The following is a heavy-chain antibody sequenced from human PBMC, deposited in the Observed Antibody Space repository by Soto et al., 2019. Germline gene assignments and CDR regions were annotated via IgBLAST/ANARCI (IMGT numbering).Heavy chain of an antibody. V-gene: IGHV3-30-3*01. Sequence: QVQLVESGGGVVQPGMSLRLSCAASGFTFSSHSIQWVRQAPGKGLEWVAVISYDGNIKYYADSVRGRFTISRDNYKNTLYLQMNSLRPEDTAVYYCAREWSTSGDLDYWGQGTLVIVSS. CDR3: AREWSTSGDLDY. J-gene: IGHJ4*02. D-gene: IGHD3-10*01. CDR2: ISYDGNIK. CDR1: GFTFSSHS.